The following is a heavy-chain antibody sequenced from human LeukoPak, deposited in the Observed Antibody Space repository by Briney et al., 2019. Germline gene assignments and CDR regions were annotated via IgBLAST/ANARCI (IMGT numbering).Heavy chain of an antibody. CDR1: GYTFTSYY. V-gene: IGHV1-46*01. Sequence: ASVKVSCKASGYTFTSYYMHWARQAPGQGLEWMGIINPSGGSTSYAQKFQGRVTMTRDTSTSTVYMELSSLRSEDTAVYYCARGQHCSGGSCYSGPLYFDYWGQGTLVTVSS. J-gene: IGHJ4*02. CDR3: ARGQHCSGGSCYSGPLYFDY. CDR2: INPSGGST. D-gene: IGHD2-15*01.